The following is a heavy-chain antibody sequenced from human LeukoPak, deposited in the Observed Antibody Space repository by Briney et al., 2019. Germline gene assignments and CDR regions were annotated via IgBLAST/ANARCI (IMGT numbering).Heavy chain of an antibody. CDR3: ARVHLGYSYRLDFDY. V-gene: IGHV4-59*01. J-gene: IGHJ4*02. D-gene: IGHD5-18*01. CDR2: IYYRGNA. Sequence: PSETLSLTCTVSGGSISSYYWSWIRQPPGKGLEWIGYIYYRGNANYNPSLKCRVTISVDTSKNQFSPKMSSVTAADTAVYYCARVHLGYSYRLDFDYWGQGTLVTSST. CDR1: GGSISSYY.